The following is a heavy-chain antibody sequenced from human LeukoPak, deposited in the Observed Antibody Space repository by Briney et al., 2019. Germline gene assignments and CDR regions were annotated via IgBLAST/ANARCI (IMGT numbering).Heavy chain of an antibody. CDR3: TTSLFWFGTRFDY. CDR2: SKSKTDGGTT. CDR1: GFTFSNAW. V-gene: IGHV3-15*01. D-gene: IGHD3-10*01. Sequence: GGSLRLSCAASGFTFSNAWMSWGRQAPGKGLEWVGRSKSKTDGGTTDYAAPVKGKFTISRDDSKNTLYLQMNSLKTEDTAVYYCTTSLFWFGTRFDYWGQGTLVTVSS. J-gene: IGHJ4*02.